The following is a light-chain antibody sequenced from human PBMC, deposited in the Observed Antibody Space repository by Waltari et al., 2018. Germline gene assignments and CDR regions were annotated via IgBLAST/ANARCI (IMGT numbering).Light chain of an antibody. CDR1: SGHSSFV. V-gene: IGLV4-69*01. Sequence: QLVLTQPPSASASLGASVKLTCTLSSGHSSFVIAWHQQQPGKGPRYLMTLKTDGGHTKGDGIPDRFSGSTSGAERYLTIASLQSEDEADYFCQTWGTGIVVFGGGTKLTVL. CDR3: QTWGTGIVV. CDR2: LKTDGGH. J-gene: IGLJ2*01.